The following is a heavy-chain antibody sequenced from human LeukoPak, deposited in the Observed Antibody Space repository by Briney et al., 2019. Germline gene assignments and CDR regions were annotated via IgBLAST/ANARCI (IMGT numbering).Heavy chain of an antibody. CDR2: ISWNSDTI. D-gene: IGHD3-22*01. CDR3: AKGDSSGYYYPYFDL. Sequence: GGSLRLSCAASGFTFDNYAIHWVRQIPGKGLEWVSGISWNSDTIGYADSVKGRFTISRDNANNSLFLQMNSLRAEDTALYYCAKGDSSGYYYPYFDLWGQGTLVTVSS. J-gene: IGHJ4*02. CDR1: GFTFDNYA. V-gene: IGHV3-9*01.